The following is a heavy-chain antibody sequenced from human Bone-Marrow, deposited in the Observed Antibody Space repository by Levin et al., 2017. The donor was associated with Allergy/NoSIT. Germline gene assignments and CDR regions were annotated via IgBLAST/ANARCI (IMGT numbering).Heavy chain of an antibody. D-gene: IGHD5-24*01. CDR1: GFTFSSYS. CDR2: ISSSSSYI. CDR3: AREGLRDGYNSYYFDY. Sequence: GESLKISCAASGFTFSSYSMNWVRQAPGKGLEWVSSISSSSSYIYYADSVKGRFTISRDNAKNSLYLQMNSLRAEDTAVYYCAREGLRDGYNSYYFDYWGQGTLVTVSS. V-gene: IGHV3-21*01. J-gene: IGHJ4*02.